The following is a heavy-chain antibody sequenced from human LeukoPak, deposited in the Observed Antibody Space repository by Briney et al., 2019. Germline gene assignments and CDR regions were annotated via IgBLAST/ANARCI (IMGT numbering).Heavy chain of an antibody. J-gene: IGHJ4*02. Sequence: AGGSLRLSCAVSGLTFSRYAMSWVRQAPGKGLEWVSAISESGSGTYYADSVKGRSTISRDNSKDTLSLQMNSLRAEDTAVYYCAKDIAQGYTFGSIEQDYWGQGTLVTVSS. CDR1: GLTFSRYA. D-gene: IGHD5-18*01. V-gene: IGHV3-23*01. CDR3: AKDIAQGYTFGSIEQDY. CDR2: ISESGSGT.